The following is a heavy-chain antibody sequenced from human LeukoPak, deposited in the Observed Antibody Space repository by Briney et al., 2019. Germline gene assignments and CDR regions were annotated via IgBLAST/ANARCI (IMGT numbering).Heavy chain of an antibody. CDR3: AKDSWGAAAGIFDY. J-gene: IGHJ4*02. CDR1: GFTFSSYW. CDR2: IKQDGSEK. D-gene: IGHD6-13*01. Sequence: GESLRLSCAASGFTFSSYWMSWVRQAPGKGLEWVANIKQDGSEKYYVDSVKGRFTISRDNAKNSLYLQMNSLRAEDTAVYYCAKDSWGAAAGIFDYWGQGTLVTVSS. V-gene: IGHV3-7*03.